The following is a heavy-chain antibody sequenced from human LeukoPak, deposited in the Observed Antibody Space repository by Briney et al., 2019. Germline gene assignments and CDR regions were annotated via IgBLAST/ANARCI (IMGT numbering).Heavy chain of an antibody. V-gene: IGHV3-33*01. Sequence: GGSLRLSCAASGFTFSSYDMPWVRQAPGKGLEWVAVIWYDGSNKYYADSVKGRFTISRDNSKNTLYLQMNSLRAEDTAVYHCARDVEGGGTPLYYFDYWGQGTLVTVSS. J-gene: IGHJ4*02. CDR1: GFTFSSYD. CDR3: ARDVEGGGTPLYYFDY. CDR2: IWYDGSNK. D-gene: IGHD3-16*01.